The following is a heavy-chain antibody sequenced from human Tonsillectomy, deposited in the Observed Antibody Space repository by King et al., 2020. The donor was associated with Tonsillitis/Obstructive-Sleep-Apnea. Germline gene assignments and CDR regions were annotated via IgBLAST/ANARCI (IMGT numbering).Heavy chain of an antibody. CDR3: ARDTYSGSYSNPAKFDY. V-gene: IGHV1-69*01. J-gene: IGHJ4*02. Sequence: HVQLVESGAEVKKPGSSVKVSCKASGGTFSSYAISWVRQAPGQGLEWMGGIIPIFGTANYAQKFQGRVTITADESTSTAYMELSSLRSEDTAVYYCARDTYSGSYSNPAKFDYWGQGTLVTVSS. CDR2: IIPIFGTA. D-gene: IGHD1-26*01. CDR1: GGTFSSYA.